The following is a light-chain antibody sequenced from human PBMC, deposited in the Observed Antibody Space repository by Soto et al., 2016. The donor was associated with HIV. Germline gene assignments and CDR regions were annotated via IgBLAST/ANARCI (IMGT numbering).Light chain of an antibody. J-gene: IGKJ3*01. CDR3: QQYNTYSPLT. Sequence: IQMTQSPSSLSASVGDRITITCRASQTISTYLNWYQQKPGRAPKLLIYAASSLQSGVPSRFSGSGSGTEFTLTISSLQPDDFATYYCQQYNTYSPLTFGPGTKVDIK. V-gene: IGKV1-5*01. CDR1: QTISTY. CDR2: AAS.